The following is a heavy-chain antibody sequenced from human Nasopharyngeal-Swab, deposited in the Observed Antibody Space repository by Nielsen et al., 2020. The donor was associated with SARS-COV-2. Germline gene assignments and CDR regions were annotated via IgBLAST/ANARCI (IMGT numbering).Heavy chain of an antibody. D-gene: IGHD3-3*01. V-gene: IGHV1-2*06. CDR2: INPNSGGT. J-gene: IGHJ6*02. CDR3: ARLYPYDFWSGGGGPVDYYYYYGMDV. CDR1: CYTFTGYY. Sequence: ASVQASCKASCYTFTGYYMHWVRQAPGQGLEWMGRINPNSGGTNYAQKFQGRVTMTRDTSISTVYMELSRLRSDDTAVYYCARLYPYDFWSGGGGPVDYYYYYGMDVWGQGTTVTVSS.